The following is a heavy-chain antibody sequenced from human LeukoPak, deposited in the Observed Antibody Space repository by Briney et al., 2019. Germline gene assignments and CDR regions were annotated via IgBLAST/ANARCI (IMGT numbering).Heavy chain of an antibody. Sequence: GGSLRLSCAASGFTFSSYAMSWVRQAPGKGLEWVSGISSSGGSTDHADSVKGRFTISRDNSNNTLYLQMNSLRAEDTAVYYCAKRQVYYFDYWGQGTLVTVSS. D-gene: IGHD2-8*01. CDR3: AKRQVYYFDY. V-gene: IGHV3-23*01. J-gene: IGHJ4*02. CDR1: GFTFSSYA. CDR2: ISSSGGST.